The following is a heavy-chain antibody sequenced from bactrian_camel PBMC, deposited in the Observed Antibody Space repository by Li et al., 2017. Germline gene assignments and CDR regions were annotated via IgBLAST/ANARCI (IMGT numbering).Heavy chain of an antibody. V-gene: IGHV3S31*01. J-gene: IGHJ4*01. Sequence: DVQLVESGGGLVQPGGSLRLSCAASGFTFRTYAMSWVRQAPGKEREGLASIYTDGTSTYYVDSVKDRFTISRDTVKNMVFLEMNSLKPEDTAMYYCATTDRSVDYCTSGHFGTYNYYGQGTQVTVS. CDR2: IYTDGTST. CDR3: ATTDRSVDYCTSGHFGTYNY. D-gene: IGHD7*01. CDR1: GFTFRTYA.